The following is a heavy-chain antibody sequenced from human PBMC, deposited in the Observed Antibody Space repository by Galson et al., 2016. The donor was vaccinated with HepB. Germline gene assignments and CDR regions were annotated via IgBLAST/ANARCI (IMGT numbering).Heavy chain of an antibody. J-gene: IGHJ4*02. CDR2: ISGNGDHR. CDR1: GFIFSTYA. CDR3: ADLQLGWRAPSDY. D-gene: IGHD7-27*01. V-gene: IGHV3-23*01. Sequence: SLRLSCAASGFIFSTYAMTWVRQAPGKGLEWVSSISGNGDHRYYADSVKGRFIISRDNSRNTLHLQMNKMRADDTAIYYCADLQLGWRAPSDYWGQGTVVTVSS.